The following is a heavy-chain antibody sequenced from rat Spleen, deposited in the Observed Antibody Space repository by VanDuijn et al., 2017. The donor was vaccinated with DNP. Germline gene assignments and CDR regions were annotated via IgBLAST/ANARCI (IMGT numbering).Heavy chain of an antibody. Sequence: EVQLVESGGGLVQPGRSMKLSCAASGFTFSDYYMAWVRQAPGKGLEWVASITQTGGTTYYPDSVKGRFSLSRDNAKSTLYLQVNSLRSEDTATYYCTRKYTTDYYWYFDFWGPGTMVTVSS. CDR3: TRKYTTDYYWYFDF. CDR2: ITQTGGTT. D-gene: IGHD1-6*01. J-gene: IGHJ1*01. CDR1: GFTFSDYY. V-gene: IGHV5-22*01.